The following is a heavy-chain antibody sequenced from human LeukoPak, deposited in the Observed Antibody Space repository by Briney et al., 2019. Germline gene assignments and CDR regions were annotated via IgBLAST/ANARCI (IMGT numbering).Heavy chain of an antibody. CDR1: GFTFSSYG. CDR3: AKDGKDV. Sequence: QPGRSLRLSCAAPGFTFSSYGMHWVRQAPGKGLEWVAVISYDGSNTYYADSVKGRFTICKDNFQCTRYMEMDSPRAEGTGVYYCAKDGKDVWGQGTTVTVSS. J-gene: IGHJ6*02. V-gene: IGHV3-30*18. CDR2: ISYDGSNT.